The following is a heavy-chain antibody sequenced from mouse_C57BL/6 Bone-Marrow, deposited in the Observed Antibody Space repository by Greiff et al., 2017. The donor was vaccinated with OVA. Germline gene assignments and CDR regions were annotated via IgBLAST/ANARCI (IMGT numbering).Heavy chain of an antibody. CDR2: IYPRSGNT. Sequence: QVHVKQSGAELARPGASVKLSCKASGYTFTSYGISWVKQRTGQGLEWIGEIYPRSGNTYYNEKFKGKATLTADKSSSTAYMELRSLTSEDSAVYFCARVGSRTLFDYWGQGTTLTVSS. J-gene: IGHJ2*01. V-gene: IGHV1-81*01. D-gene: IGHD3-3*01. CDR1: GYTFTSYG. CDR3: ARVGSRTLFDY.